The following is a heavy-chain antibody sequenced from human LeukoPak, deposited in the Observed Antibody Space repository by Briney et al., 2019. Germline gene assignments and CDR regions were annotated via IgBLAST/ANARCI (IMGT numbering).Heavy chain of an antibody. CDR2: ISSSSSYI. CDR3: ARNSASNLTGYLY. D-gene: IGHD3-9*01. J-gene: IGHJ4*02. Sequence: GGSLRLSCAASGFTFSSYSMNWVRQAPGKGLEWVSSISSSSSYIYYADSVKGRFTISRDNAKNSLYLQMNSLRAEDTAVYYCARNSASNLTGYLYWGQGTLVTVSS. CDR1: GFTFSSYS. V-gene: IGHV3-21*01.